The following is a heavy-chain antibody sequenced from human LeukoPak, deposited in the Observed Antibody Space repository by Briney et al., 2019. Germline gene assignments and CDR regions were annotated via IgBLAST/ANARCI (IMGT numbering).Heavy chain of an antibody. V-gene: IGHV4-34*01. Sequence: SETLSLTCAVSGGSFSGYYWGWARHTPGKGREWIGEINHRGSTNYNPSLKSRVTMPVDTSKNQFSLNLASVTAADTAVYYCARASDNDDYSLDYFYYMDVWGAGTTVTVSS. J-gene: IGHJ6*03. CDR2: INHRGST. CDR3: ARASDNDDYSLDYFYYMDV. D-gene: IGHD4-17*01. CDR1: GGSFSGYY.